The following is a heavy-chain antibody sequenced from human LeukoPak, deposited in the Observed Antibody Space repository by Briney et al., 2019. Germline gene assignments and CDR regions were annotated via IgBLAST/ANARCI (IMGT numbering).Heavy chain of an antibody. J-gene: IGHJ4*02. CDR2: IYYSGST. CDR3: ARAYYYGSGSPHKGTLNFDY. D-gene: IGHD3-10*01. V-gene: IGHV4-39*01. Sequence: SETLSLTCTVSGGSLSSSSYYWGWIRQPPGKGLEWIGSIYYSGSTYYNPSLKSRVTISVDTSKNKFSLKLSPVTAADTAVYYCARAYYYGSGSPHKGTLNFDYWGQGTLVTVSS. CDR1: GGSLSSSSYY.